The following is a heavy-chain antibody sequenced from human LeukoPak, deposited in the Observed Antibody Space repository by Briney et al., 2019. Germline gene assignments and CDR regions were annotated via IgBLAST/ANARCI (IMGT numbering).Heavy chain of an antibody. CDR1: GGSFSSYA. CDR2: IIPIFGTA. D-gene: IGHD3-9*01. Sequence: SVKVSCKTSGGSFSSYASSWVRQVPGQGLEWMGGIIPIFGTANYAQKFQGRVTITADESTSTAYMELSSLRSEDTAVYYCASKTTGYYDYYYYGMDVWGQGTTVTVSS. J-gene: IGHJ6*02. V-gene: IGHV1-69*13. CDR3: ASKTTGYYDYYYYGMDV.